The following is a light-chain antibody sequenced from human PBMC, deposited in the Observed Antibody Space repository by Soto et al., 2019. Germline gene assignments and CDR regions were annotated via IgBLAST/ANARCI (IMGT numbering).Light chain of an antibody. V-gene: IGLV2-8*01. J-gene: IGLJ2*01. CDR1: SRDVGGYNY. Sequence: QSALTQPPSASGSPGQSVTISCTGTSRDVGGYNYVSWYQQHPGKAPKLMLYDVTKRPSGVPDRFSGSKSGNTASLTVSGLQAEDEADYYCTSFAGTNNFVVFGGGTKLTVL. CDR3: TSFAGTNNFVV. CDR2: DVT.